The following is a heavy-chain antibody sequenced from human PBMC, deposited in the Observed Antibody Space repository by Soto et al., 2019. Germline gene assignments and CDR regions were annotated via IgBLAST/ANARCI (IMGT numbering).Heavy chain of an antibody. J-gene: IGHJ5*02. CDR2: IYYNGST. V-gene: IGHV4-4*07. D-gene: IGHD6-6*01. CDR3: ARRLEYSSSDHWFDP. Sequence: SETLSLTCTVSGGSISNYNWNWIRQSAGKGLEWIGRIYYNGSTYYGPSLKSRVTMSVDTSKNQFSLKLSSVTAADTAVYYCARRLEYSSSDHWFDPWGQGTLVTVSS. CDR1: GGSISNYN.